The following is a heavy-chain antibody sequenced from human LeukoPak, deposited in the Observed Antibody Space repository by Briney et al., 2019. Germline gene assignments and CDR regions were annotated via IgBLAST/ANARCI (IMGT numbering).Heavy chain of an antibody. Sequence: GGSLRLSCAASGFTFNNYAMTWVRQAPGKGLEWVSLISGSGDSTYYADSVKGRFTISRDNSKNTLYLQMNSLRAEDTAVYYCAKVRGQYSSGWPDAFDIWGQGTMVTVSS. CDR2: ISGSGDST. J-gene: IGHJ3*02. V-gene: IGHV3-23*01. D-gene: IGHD6-19*01. CDR1: GFTFNNYA. CDR3: AKVRGQYSSGWPDAFDI.